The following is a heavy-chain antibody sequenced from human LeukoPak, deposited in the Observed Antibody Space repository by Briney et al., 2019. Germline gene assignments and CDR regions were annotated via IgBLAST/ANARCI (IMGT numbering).Heavy chain of an antibody. CDR1: GFTFSSYG. V-gene: IGHV3-23*01. D-gene: IGHD4-4*01. Sequence: GGSLRLSCAASGFTFSSYGMNWVRQAPGKGLEWVSGISGNGGSTYYADSVKGRFTISRDNSKNTLYLQMNSLRVEDTALYYCAKVLTAPTGDWGQGTLVTVSS. J-gene: IGHJ4*02. CDR3: AKVLTAPTGD. CDR2: ISGNGGST.